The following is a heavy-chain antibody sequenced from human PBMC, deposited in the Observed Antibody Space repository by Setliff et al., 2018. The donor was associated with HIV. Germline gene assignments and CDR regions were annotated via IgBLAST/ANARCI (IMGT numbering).Heavy chain of an antibody. V-gene: IGHV4-31*03. D-gene: IGHD3-22*01. Sequence: SETLSLTCSVSGGSITSDGHYWSCIRHCPGKGLEWIGYIFYSGSTYYNPSLKSRVTISVDTSKNQFSLKLSSVTAADTAVYYCARDNYYDSSGIDYWGQGTLVTVSS. CDR3: ARDNYYDSSGIDY. CDR1: GGSITSDGHY. J-gene: IGHJ4*02. CDR2: IFYSGST.